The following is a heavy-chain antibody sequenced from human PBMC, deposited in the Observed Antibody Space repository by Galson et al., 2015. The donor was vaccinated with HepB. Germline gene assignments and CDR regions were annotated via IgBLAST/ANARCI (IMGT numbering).Heavy chain of an antibody. Sequence: CAISGDSVSSNSAAWNWIRQSPSRGLEWLGRTYYRSEWYNDYAVSVKSRITINPDTSKNQFSLQLNSVTPEDTAVYYCARGITIFGVVRWFDPWGQGTLVTVSS. V-gene: IGHV6-1*01. CDR1: GDSVSSNSAA. J-gene: IGHJ5*02. D-gene: IGHD3-3*01. CDR3: ARGITIFGVVRWFDP. CDR2: TYYRSEWYN.